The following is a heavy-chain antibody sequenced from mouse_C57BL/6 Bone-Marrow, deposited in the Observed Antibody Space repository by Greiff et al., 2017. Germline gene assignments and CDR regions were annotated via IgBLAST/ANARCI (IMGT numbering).Heavy chain of an antibody. J-gene: IGHJ2*01. Sequence: QVQLKQPGAELVKPGASVKLSCKASGYTFTSYWMHWVKQRPGQGLEWIGMIPPNSGSTNYNEKFKSKATLTVDKSSSTAYMQLSSLTSEDSAVYYCARSLTGTDYWGQGTTLTVSS. CDR1: GYTFTSYW. CDR3: ARSLTGTDY. D-gene: IGHD4-1*01. CDR2: IPPNSGST. V-gene: IGHV1-64*01.